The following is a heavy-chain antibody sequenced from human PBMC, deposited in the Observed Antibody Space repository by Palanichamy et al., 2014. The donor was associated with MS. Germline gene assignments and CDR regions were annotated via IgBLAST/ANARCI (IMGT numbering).Heavy chain of an antibody. J-gene: IGHJ4*02. D-gene: IGHD3-10*01. V-gene: IGHV4-61*03. CDR3: ARVIRGSRVDY. CDR1: GGSVNSDTYY. CDR2: FYYSGST. Sequence: QVQLQESGPGLVKPSETLSLTCTVSGGSVNSDTYYWTWIRQPPGKELEWIGYFYYSGSTNYNPSLKSRVTISVDTSKNHFFLKLTSVTAADTAVYYCARVIRGSRVDYWGQGTLVTVSS.